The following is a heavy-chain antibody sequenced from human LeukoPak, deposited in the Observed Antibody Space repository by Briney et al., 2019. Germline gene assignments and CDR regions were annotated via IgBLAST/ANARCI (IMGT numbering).Heavy chain of an antibody. CDR1: GYTFTGYY. D-gene: IGHD3-10*01. CDR2: INPNSGGT. V-gene: IGHV1-2*02. Sequence: ASVKVSCKASGYTFTGYYKHWVRQAPGQGLEWMGWINPNSGGTNYAQKFQGRVTMTRDTSISTAYTELSRLRSDDTAVYYCARDYYGSGSYDYWGQGTLVTVSS. J-gene: IGHJ4*02. CDR3: ARDYYGSGSYDY.